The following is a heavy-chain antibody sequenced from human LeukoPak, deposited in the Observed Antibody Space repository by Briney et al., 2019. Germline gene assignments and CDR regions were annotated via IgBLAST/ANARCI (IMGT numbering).Heavy chain of an antibody. CDR3: ARPDSSGYYSDAFDI. Sequence: ASVKVSCKASGYTFTSYGVIWVRQAPGQGLEWMGWISAFNSNTNYAQRLQDRVSMTTDTSTRTSYMELRSLRSDDTAVYYCARPDSSGYYSDAFDIWGQGTMVTVSS. CDR1: GYTFTSYG. CDR2: ISAFNSNT. V-gene: IGHV1-18*01. J-gene: IGHJ3*02. D-gene: IGHD3-22*01.